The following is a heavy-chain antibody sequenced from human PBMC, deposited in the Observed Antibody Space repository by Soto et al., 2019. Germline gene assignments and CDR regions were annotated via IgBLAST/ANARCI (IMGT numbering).Heavy chain of an antibody. D-gene: IGHD6-19*01. CDR3: TKGTWLDI. CDR2: ISVSDPGT. CDR1: GFTFGSHD. J-gene: IGHJ3*02. Sequence: EVQLLESGGGLEQPGGSLRLSCAASGFTFGSHDMSWVRQAPGKALEWVSSISVSDPGTYYADSVKGRFTTSRDISKNTLFLQIDSLRSEDTALYYCTKGTWLDIWGQGTMVTVSS. V-gene: IGHV3-23*01.